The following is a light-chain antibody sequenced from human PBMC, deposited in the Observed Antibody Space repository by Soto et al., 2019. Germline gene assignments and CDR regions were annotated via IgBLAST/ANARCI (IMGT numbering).Light chain of an antibody. V-gene: IGLV2-14*01. Sequence: QSALTQPASVSGSPGQSITISCTGTSSDVGRYNYVSWYQQHPGKAPKLMIYDVSNRPSGVSNRFSGSKSGNAASLTISGLQAEDEDDYYCNSYTSATTLLFGGGTKLTVL. CDR1: SSDVGRYNY. CDR2: DVS. J-gene: IGLJ2*01. CDR3: NSYTSATTLL.